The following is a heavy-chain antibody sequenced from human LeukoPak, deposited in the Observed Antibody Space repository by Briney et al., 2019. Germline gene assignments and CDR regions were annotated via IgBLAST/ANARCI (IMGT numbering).Heavy chain of an antibody. Sequence: GGSLRLSCAASVFAFSFYWMHSGRQAPGKGLVWVAHINEDGTSASHADSVKGRFTISRYNAKNTLYLQMNSLTVEDTAVYYCARVPTNSYGFGQWGQGSLVTVSS. CDR1: VFAFSFYW. V-gene: IGHV3-74*01. CDR2: INEDGTSA. J-gene: IGHJ4*02. D-gene: IGHD5-18*01. CDR3: ARVPTNSYGFGQ.